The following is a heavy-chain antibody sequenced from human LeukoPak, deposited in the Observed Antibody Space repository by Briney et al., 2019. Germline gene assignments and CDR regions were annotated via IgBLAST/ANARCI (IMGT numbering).Heavy chain of an antibody. CDR1: GFTFSSYS. CDR2: ISSSSSYI. D-gene: IGHD3-3*01. CDR3: AKGAGYDFWSGGYYYYMDV. V-gene: IGHV3-21*04. J-gene: IGHJ6*03. Sequence: GGSLRLSCAASGFTFSSYSMNWVRQAPGKGLEWVSSISSSSSYIYYADSVKGRFTISRDNAKNSLYLQMNSLRAEDTAVYYCAKGAGYDFWSGGYYYYMDVWGKGTTVTVSS.